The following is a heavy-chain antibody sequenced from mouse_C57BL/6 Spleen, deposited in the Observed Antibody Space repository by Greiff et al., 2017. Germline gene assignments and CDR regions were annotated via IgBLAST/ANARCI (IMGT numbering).Heavy chain of an antibody. Sequence: VQLKESGPGLVKPSQSLSLTCSVTGYSITSGYYWNWIRQFPGNKLEWMGYISYDGSNNYNPSLKNRISITRDTSKNQFFLKLNSVTTEDTATYYCAREGGYYPFAYWDQGTLVTVSA. CDR2: ISYDGSN. J-gene: IGHJ3*01. CDR1: GYSITSGYY. D-gene: IGHD2-3*01. V-gene: IGHV3-6*01. CDR3: AREGGYYPFAY.